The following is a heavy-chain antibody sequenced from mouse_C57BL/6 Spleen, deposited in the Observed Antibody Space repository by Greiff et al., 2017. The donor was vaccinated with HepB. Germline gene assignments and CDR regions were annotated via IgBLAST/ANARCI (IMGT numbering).Heavy chain of an antibody. Sequence: EVPLVESGPELVKPGASVKISCKASGYSFTNYNMNWVKQSNGKSLEWVGVTNPYYGTTSYNQQFQGKATLTVDQSSSTANMQLNSLTSEDSAVYCGAREGGLRKFAYWGQGTLVTVSA. J-gene: IGHJ3*01. D-gene: IGHD2-4*01. CDR3: AREGGLRKFAY. V-gene: IGHV1-39*01. CDR1: GYSFTNYN. CDR2: TNPYYGTT.